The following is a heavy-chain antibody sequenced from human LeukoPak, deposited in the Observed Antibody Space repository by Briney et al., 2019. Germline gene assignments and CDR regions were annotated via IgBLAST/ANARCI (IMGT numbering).Heavy chain of an antibody. CDR3: ARDSQLWSAGAFDY. CDR2: ISAYNGNT. J-gene: IGHJ4*02. D-gene: IGHD5-18*01. V-gene: IGHV1-18*01. Sequence: ASVKVSCKASGYTFTSYGISWMRQALGQGLEWMGWISAYNGNTNYAQKLQGRVTMTTDTSTSTAYMELRSLRSDDTAVYYCARDSQLWSAGAFDYWGQGTLVTVSS. CDR1: GYTFTSYG.